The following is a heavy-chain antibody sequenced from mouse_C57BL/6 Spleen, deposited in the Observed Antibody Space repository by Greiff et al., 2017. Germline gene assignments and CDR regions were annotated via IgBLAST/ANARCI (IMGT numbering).Heavy chain of an antibody. D-gene: IGHD3-2*02. V-gene: IGHV1-72*01. Sequence: QVQLQQPGAELVKPGASVKLSCKASGYTFTSSWMHWVKQRPGRGLVWIGRIDPNSGGTKYNEKLPSKATLTVDKHSSTAYMQLSSLTSDDSAIYYCARSTAQATCAMDYWGKGTSVTVSS. CDR2: IDPNSGGT. CDR1: GYTFTSSW. CDR3: ARSTAQATCAMDY. J-gene: IGHJ4*01.